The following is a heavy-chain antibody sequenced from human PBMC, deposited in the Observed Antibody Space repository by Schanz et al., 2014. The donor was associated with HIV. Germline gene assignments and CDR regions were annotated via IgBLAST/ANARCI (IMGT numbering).Heavy chain of an antibody. V-gene: IGHV1-2*02. CDR2: MNPNSGVT. Sequence: QVHLVQSGAEVKKPGASVKVSCKASGYTFSGYYIHWVRQAPGQGLEWMGWMNPNSGVTEDAQKFQGRVTMTRDTSISTAFMELSSLRSDDTAVYYCARDTNFVLDVWGQGTTVTVSS. D-gene: IGHD2-8*01. CDR1: GYTFSGYY. CDR3: ARDTNFVLDV. J-gene: IGHJ6*02.